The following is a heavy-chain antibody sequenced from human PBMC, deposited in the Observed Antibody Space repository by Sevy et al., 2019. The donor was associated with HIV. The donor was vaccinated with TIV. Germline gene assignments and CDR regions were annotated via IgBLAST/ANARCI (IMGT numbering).Heavy chain of an antibody. CDR3: AKDLAGPGRRYFHY. Sequence: GGSLRLSCAASGFTFSNYGMHWVRQVPGKGLEWVTFIRYDGSDKYYAASVKGRFTISRDDSKNTLYLQMDSLTPEDTAIYYCAKDLAGPGRRYFHYWGQGTLVTVSS. J-gene: IGHJ4*02. CDR1: GFTFSNYG. D-gene: IGHD6-13*01. V-gene: IGHV3-30*02. CDR2: IRYDGSDK.